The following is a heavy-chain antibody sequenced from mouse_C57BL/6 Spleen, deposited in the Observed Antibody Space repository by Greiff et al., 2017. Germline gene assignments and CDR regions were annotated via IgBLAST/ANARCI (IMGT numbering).Heavy chain of an antibody. D-gene: IGHD1-1*01. CDR1: GFTFSSYA. J-gene: IGHJ1*03. CDR3: ARDPSYYGSSGGYFDV. CDR2: ISDGGSYT. Sequence: EVQLVESGGGLVKPGGSLKLSCAASGFTFSSYAMSWVRQTPEKRLEWVATISDGGSYTYYPDNVKGRFTISRDNAKNNRYLQMSHLKSEDTAMYYCARDPSYYGSSGGYFDVWGTGTTVTVSS. V-gene: IGHV5-4*01.